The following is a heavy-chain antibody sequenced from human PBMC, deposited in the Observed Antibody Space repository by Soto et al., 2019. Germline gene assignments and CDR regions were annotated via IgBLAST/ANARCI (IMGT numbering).Heavy chain of an antibody. J-gene: IGHJ3*01. CDR2: INPSGGST. Sequence: VASVKVSCKASGYTFTNYYMHWVRQAPGQGLEWMGIINPSGGSTSYAQKFQGRVTMTRDTSTSTVYMELTSLRFEDTAVYYCARPVGATFAFDVWGQGTMVTVAS. CDR3: ARPVGATFAFDV. D-gene: IGHD1-26*01. CDR1: GYTFTNYY. V-gene: IGHV1-46*01.